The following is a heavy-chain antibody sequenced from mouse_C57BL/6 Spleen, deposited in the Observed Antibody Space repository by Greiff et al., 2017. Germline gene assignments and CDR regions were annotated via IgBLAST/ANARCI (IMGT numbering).Heavy chain of an antibody. D-gene: IGHD3-2*02. CDR2: INPSNGGT. CDR3: ARGSVYPDWFAY. CDR1: GYTFTSYW. J-gene: IGHJ3*01. V-gene: IGHV1-53*01. Sequence: QVQLQQSGTELVKPGASVTLSCKASGYTFTSYWMHWVKQRPGQGLEWIGNINPSNGGTTYNEKFKSKATLAVDKSYSTAYMQLRSLTSEDFAFCYCARGSVYPDWFAYWGQGTLLTVAA.